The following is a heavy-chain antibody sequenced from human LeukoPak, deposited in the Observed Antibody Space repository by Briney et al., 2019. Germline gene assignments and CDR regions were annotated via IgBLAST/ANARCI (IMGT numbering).Heavy chain of an antibody. CDR1: GYSISSGYY. V-gene: IGHV4-38-2*01. CDR2: IYHSGST. D-gene: IGHD3-10*01. Sequence: SETLSLTCAVSGYSISSGYYWGWIRQPPGKGLEWIGSIYHSGSTYYNPPLKSRVTISVDTSKNQFSLKLSSVTAADTAVYYCARAISAPYYYGSGSSDYWGQGTLVTVSS. J-gene: IGHJ4*02. CDR3: ARAISAPYYYGSGSSDY.